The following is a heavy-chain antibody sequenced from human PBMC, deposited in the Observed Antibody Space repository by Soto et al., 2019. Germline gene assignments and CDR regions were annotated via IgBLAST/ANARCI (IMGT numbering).Heavy chain of an antibody. Sequence: PSETLSLTCAVYGGSFSGYYWTWIRQPPGTGLEWIGEINHSGSTNYNPSLKSRFTISRDNAKNSLYLQMNSLRAEDTAVYYCARDRNGYSSSWYVLGPFDYWGQGTLVTVSS. CDR3: ARDRNGYSSSWYVLGPFDY. V-gene: IGHV4-34*01. J-gene: IGHJ4*02. CDR1: GGSFSGYY. CDR2: INHSGST. D-gene: IGHD6-13*01.